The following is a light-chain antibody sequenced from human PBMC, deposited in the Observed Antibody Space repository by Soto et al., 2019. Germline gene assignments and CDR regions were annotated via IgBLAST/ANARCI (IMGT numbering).Light chain of an antibody. CDR1: QSVSSN. J-gene: IGKJ3*01. CDR2: GAS. CDR3: QHYNNWPFT. Sequence: EIVMTQSPATLSVSPGERATLSCRASQSVSSNLAWYQQKPGQARRLLIYGASTRATGIPARFSGSGSGTEFTLTISSLQSEDFAVYYCQHYNNWPFTFGPGTKVDIK. V-gene: IGKV3-15*01.